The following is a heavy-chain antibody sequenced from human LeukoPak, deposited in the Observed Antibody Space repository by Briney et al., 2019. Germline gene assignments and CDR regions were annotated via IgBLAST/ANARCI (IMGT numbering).Heavy chain of an antibody. CDR1: GYTFTGYY. Sequence: VASVKVSCKASGYTFTGYYMHWVRQAPGQGLEWMGWINPNSGGTNYAQKFQGRVTMTRDTSISTAYMELSRLRSDDTAVYYCARGHDYGDYRNWFDPWGQGTLVTVSS. D-gene: IGHD4-17*01. CDR2: INPNSGGT. J-gene: IGHJ5*02. V-gene: IGHV1-2*02. CDR3: ARGHDYGDYRNWFDP.